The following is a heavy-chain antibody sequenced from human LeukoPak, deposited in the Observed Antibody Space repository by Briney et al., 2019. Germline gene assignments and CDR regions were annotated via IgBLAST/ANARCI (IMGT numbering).Heavy chain of an antibody. J-gene: IGHJ4*02. D-gene: IGHD4-17*01. V-gene: IGHV4-34*01. CDR2: INHSGST. CDR3: ARSDYGDYGGQYYFDY. Sequence: SETLSLTCAVYGGSFSGYYWSWIRQPPGKGLEWIGEINHSGSTNYNPSLKSRVTISVDTSKNQFSLKVSSVTAADTAVYYCARSDYGDYGGQYYFDYWGQGTLVTVSS. CDR1: GGSFSGYY.